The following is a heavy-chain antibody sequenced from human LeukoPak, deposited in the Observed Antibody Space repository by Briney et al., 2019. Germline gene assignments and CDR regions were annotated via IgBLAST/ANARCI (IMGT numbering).Heavy chain of an antibody. J-gene: IGHJ4*02. CDR2: IYHSGSI. CDR1: GYSISSGYY. Sequence: PSETLSLTCAVSGYSISSGYYWGWIRQPPGKGLEWIGSIYHSGSIYYNPSLKSRVTISVDTSKNQFSLKLSSVTAADTAVYYCASRNWGSRLSDYWGQGTLVTVSS. V-gene: IGHV4-38-2*01. CDR3: ASRNWGSRLSDY. D-gene: IGHD7-27*01.